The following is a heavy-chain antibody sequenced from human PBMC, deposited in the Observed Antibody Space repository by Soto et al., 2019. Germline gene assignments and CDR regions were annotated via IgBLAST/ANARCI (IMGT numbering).Heavy chain of an antibody. CDR3: ARVAGYSSSYNWFDP. D-gene: IGHD6-13*01. Sequence: SETLSLTCAVSGGSISSSNWWSWVRQPPGKGLEWIGEIYHSGSTNYNPSLKSRVTISVDKSKNQFSLKLSSVTAADTAVYYCARVAGYSSSYNWFDPWGQGTLVTVSS. CDR2: IYHSGST. J-gene: IGHJ5*02. CDR1: GGSISSSNW. V-gene: IGHV4-4*02.